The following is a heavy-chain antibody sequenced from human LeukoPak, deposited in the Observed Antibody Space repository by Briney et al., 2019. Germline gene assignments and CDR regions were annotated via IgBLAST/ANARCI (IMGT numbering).Heavy chain of an antibody. CDR2: FDPEDGET. CDR1: GYTLTELS. CDR3: ATVGSSTMIVVVDRFDY. V-gene: IGHV1-24*01. D-gene: IGHD3-22*01. J-gene: IGHJ4*02. Sequence: ASVKVSCKVSGYTLTELSMHWVRQAPGKGLEWMGGFDPEDGETIYAQKFQGRVTMTEDTSTDPAYMELSSLRSEDTAVYYCATVGSSTMIVVVDRFDYWGQGTLVTVSS.